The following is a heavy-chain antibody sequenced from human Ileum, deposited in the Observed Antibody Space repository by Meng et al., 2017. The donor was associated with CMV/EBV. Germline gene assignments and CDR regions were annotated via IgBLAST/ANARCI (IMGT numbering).Heavy chain of an antibody. D-gene: IGHD6-19*01. V-gene: IGHV3-30*02. CDR3: AKVGFGWYSIDY. J-gene: IGHJ4*02. CDR1: GFTFSIYG. CDR2: IRYDGTVQ. Sequence: LFDSGGGEVQPGGSRRLSCAASGFTFSIYGMHWVRQAPGKGLEWVTFIRYDGTVQNYADSVKGRFTISRDNSWNMLSLEMNSLRPEDTAVYYCAKVGFGWYSIDYWGQGTLVTVSS.